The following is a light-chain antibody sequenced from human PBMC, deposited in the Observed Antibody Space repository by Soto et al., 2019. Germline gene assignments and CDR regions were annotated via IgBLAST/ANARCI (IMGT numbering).Light chain of an antibody. J-gene: IGLJ1*01. Sequence: QSVLTQPPSVSGAPGQRVTISCTGSSSNIGAGYDVHWYQQLPGTAPKLLIYGNNNRPSGVPDRFSGSKSGTSASLAITGLQAEDEADYFCLSYDHSLGGSGVFGTGTKVTVL. CDR1: SSNIGAGYD. V-gene: IGLV1-40*01. CDR3: LSYDHSLGGSGV. CDR2: GNN.